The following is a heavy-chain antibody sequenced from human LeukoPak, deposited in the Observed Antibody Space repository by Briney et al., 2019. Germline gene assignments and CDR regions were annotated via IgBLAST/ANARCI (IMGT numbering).Heavy chain of an antibody. J-gene: IGHJ6*04. Sequence: GGSLRLSCAASGFTFDDYAMHWVRQAPGKGLEWVSGISWNSGSIGYADSVKGRFTISRDNAKNSLYLQMNSLRAEDTALYYWAKGIAGPPDGGVFFRGGGGGVDWGKGTTVTVSS. CDR3: AKGIAGPPDGGVFFRGGGGGVD. CDR2: ISWNSGSI. D-gene: IGHD3-16*01. V-gene: IGHV3-9*01. CDR1: GFTFDDYA.